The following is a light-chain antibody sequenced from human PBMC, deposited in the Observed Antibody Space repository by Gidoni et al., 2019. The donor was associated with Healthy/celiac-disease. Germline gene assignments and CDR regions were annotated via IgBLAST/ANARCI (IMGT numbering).Light chain of an antibody. CDR3: QKYYSYPRT. J-gene: IGKJ2*01. CDR1: QGLSSY. CDR2: AAS. Sequence: AIRMTQSPSSFSASTGDRVTITCRASQGLSSYLDWYQQKPGKAPKLLIYAASTLQSGVPSRFSGRGYWTDFTLTISCLQSEDFATYYCQKYYSYPRTFXQXTKLEIK. V-gene: IGKV1-8*01.